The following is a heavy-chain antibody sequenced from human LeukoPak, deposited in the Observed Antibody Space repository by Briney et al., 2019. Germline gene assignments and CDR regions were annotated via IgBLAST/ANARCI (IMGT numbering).Heavy chain of an antibody. D-gene: IGHD2-21*01. CDR2: IHYSGST. J-gene: IGHJ3*02. CDR1: GGSISSYH. CDR3: ARSVSWGLLVRDDAFDI. V-gene: IGHV4-59*08. Sequence: SETLFLTCTVSGGSISSYHWIWIRQPPGKGLEWIGYIHYSGSTNYNPSLKSRVTTSVDTSKKQFSLKLRSVTAADTAVYYCARSVSWGLLVRDDAFDIWGQGTMVTVSS.